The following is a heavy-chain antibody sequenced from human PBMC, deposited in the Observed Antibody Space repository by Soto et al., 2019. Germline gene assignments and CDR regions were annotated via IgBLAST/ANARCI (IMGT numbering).Heavy chain of an antibody. Sequence: QVQLVQSGAEKKKPGASVKVSCKASGYTFTTYAIHWVRQAPGQRLEWMGWINTGNGNTKYSQKFQGRVTFTRDTSASTAYMELSSLRSEDKAVYYCARRHSVLGSTGFDYWGQGTLVTVSS. D-gene: IGHD2-8*02. CDR3: ARRHSVLGSTGFDY. V-gene: IGHV1-3*04. CDR2: INTGNGNT. CDR1: GYTFTTYA. J-gene: IGHJ4*02.